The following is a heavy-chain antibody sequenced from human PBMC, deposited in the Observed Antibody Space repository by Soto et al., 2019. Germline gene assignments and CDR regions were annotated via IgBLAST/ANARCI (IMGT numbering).Heavy chain of an antibody. CDR2: IYYSGST. Sequence: SDTLSLTCTVSGGSISSYYWSWIRQPPGKGLEWIGYIYYSGSTNYNPSLKSRVTISVDTSKNQFSLKLSSVTAADTAVYYCARRGYSYGSYYYYGMDVWGQGTTVT. D-gene: IGHD5-18*01. J-gene: IGHJ6*02. V-gene: IGHV4-59*08. CDR3: ARRGYSYGSYYYYGMDV. CDR1: GGSISSYY.